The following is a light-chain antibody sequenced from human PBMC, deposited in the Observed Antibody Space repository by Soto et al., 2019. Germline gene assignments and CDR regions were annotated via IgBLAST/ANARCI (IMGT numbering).Light chain of an antibody. CDR2: TTS. V-gene: IGKV1-5*03. CDR1: QSISRW. J-gene: IGKJ1*01. CDR3: QNYKGFSWT. Sequence: DIHLTQSPSTLSASVGDRVTITCRASQSISRWLAWYQQKPGKAPNLLIYTTSSLESGVPSRFSGTGSGTEFPLTIRQLQPYDFANYFRQNYKGFSWTFGQGTKVEIK.